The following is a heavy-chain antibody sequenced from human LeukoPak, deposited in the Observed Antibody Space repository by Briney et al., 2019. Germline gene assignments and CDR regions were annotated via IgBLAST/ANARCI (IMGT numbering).Heavy chain of an antibody. CDR1: GGSISSSSYY. Sequence: PSETLSLTCTVSGGSISSSSYYWGWIRQPPGKGLEWIGSIYYSGSTYYNPSLKSRVTISVDTSKNQFSLKLSSVTAADTAVYYCARHGNDFWSGYTYFDYWGQGTLVTVSS. D-gene: IGHD3-3*01. J-gene: IGHJ4*02. CDR2: IYYSGST. CDR3: ARHGNDFWSGYTYFDY. V-gene: IGHV4-39*01.